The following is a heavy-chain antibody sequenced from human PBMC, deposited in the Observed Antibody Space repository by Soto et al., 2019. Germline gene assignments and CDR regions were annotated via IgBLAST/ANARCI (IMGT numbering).Heavy chain of an antibody. D-gene: IGHD4-4*01. J-gene: IGHJ6*03. V-gene: IGHV4-59*01. Sequence: PSESLSHTCTVSDSATSSCCWSWIRQPPGKGLKWIGYIYYSGSTNYNPSLKSRVTISVDTSKNQFSLKLSSVTAADTAVYYCASATVTTRYYYMDVWGKGTTVTVSS. CDR2: IYYSGST. CDR1: DSATSSCC. CDR3: ASATVTTRYYYMDV.